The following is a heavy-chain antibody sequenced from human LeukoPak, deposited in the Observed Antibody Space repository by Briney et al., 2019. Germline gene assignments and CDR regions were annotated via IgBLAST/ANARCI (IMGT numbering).Heavy chain of an antibody. CDR1: GITFSNYW. D-gene: IGHD3-16*01. CDR2: IIQDGSAT. Sequence: SGGSLRLSCATSGITFSNYWMHWVRQAPGKWLVWVSHIIQDGSATFYADSVKGRFTISRDNAKNTVYLQMNSLTAEDTAVYYCATDDYRGLGYWGQGTLVTVSS. CDR3: ATDDYRGLGY. J-gene: IGHJ4*02. V-gene: IGHV3-74*01.